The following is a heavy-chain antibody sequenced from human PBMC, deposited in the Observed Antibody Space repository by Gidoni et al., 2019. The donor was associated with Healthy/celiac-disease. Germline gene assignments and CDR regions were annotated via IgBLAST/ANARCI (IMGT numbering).Heavy chain of an antibody. V-gene: IGHV3-33*01. CDR2: IWYDGSNK. CDR1: GFIFSSYG. CDR3: AREVAAAGLWFDP. Sequence: VHLVESGRGGVQPGRSLSHSCAASGFIFSSYGMHWVRQAPGKGREWVAVIWYDGSNKYYADSVKGRFTISRDNSKNTLYLQMNSLRAEDTAVYYCAREVAAAGLWFDPWGQGTLVTVSS. D-gene: IGHD6-13*01. J-gene: IGHJ5*02.